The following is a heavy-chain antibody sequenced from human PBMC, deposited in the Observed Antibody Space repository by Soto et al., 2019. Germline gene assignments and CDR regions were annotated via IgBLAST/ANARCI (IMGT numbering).Heavy chain of an antibody. V-gene: IGHV4-4*07. CDR1: GGSSSTYF. Sequence: SEPLSLSRTGSGGSSSTYFWSWIRQPAGRGLEWIGRIYTTGSTNYNPSLKSRVTMSLDTSRNQFYLKLSSVTAADTAVYYCEREGAFFECIGSGVYHEHGVAVSGQVRTV. J-gene: IGHJ6*01. D-gene: IGHD2-8*01. CDR3: EREGAFFECIGSGVYHEHGVAV. CDR2: IYTTGST.